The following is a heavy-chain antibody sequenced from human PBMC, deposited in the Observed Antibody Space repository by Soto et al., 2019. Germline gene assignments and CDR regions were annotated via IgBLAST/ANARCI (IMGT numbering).Heavy chain of an antibody. V-gene: IGHV1-2*04. Sequence: ASVKVSCKASGYTFTGYYMHWVRQAPGQVLEWMGWINPNCGGTNYAQKFQGWVTMTRDTSSSTAYMELSRLRSDDTAVYYCAREGGVDTAMVGLLYYYYGMDVWGQGTTVTVSS. D-gene: IGHD5-18*01. J-gene: IGHJ6*02. CDR1: GYTFTGYY. CDR2: INPNCGGT. CDR3: AREGGVDTAMVGLLYYYYGMDV.